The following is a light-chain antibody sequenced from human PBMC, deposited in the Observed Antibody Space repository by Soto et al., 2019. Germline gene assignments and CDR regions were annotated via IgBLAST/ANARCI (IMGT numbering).Light chain of an antibody. V-gene: IGLV1-44*01. J-gene: IGLJ1*01. CDR1: SSSIGSNS. CDR2: TNS. Sequence: QSVLTQPPSASGTPGQRVTISCSGSSSSIGSNSVNWYQQLPRTAPKVLIYTNSQRPSGVPDRFSGSKSGTSASLAISGLQPEDEADYYCAAWDVSLNVYVFGTGTKLTVL. CDR3: AAWDVSLNVYV.